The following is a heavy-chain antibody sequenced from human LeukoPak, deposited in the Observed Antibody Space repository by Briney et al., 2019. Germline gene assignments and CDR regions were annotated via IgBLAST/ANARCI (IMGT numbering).Heavy chain of an antibody. D-gene: IGHD3-9*01. CDR2: ISGSGTYI. V-gene: IGHV3-21*01. Sequence: GGSLRLSCAASGFTFSLFTMNWVRQAPGKALEWVSAISGSGTYIYYADSVRSRFTISRDNAKNSLFLQMNSLRVEDTAVYYCAREVVRYFDWLQRRTYYFDYWGQGTLVTVSS. CDR3: AREVVRYFDWLQRRTYYFDY. CDR1: GFTFSLFT. J-gene: IGHJ4*02.